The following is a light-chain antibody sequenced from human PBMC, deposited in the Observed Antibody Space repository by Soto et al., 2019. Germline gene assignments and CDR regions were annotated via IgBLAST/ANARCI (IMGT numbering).Light chain of an antibody. J-gene: IGLJ2*01. V-gene: IGLV1-40*01. CDR3: QSYDNSLSGDVV. CDR1: SSNIGAGYD. Sequence: QSVLTQPPSVSGAPGQRVTISCTGSSSNIGAGYDVHWYQQLPGTAPRLLIYANSDRPSGVPDRFSGSKSGTSASLAITGLQAEEEADYYCQSYDNSLSGDVVFGGGTKLTVL. CDR2: ANS.